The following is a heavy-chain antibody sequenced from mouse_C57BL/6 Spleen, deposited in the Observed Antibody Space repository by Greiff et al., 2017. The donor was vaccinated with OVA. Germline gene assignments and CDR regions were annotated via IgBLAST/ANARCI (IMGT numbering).Heavy chain of an antibody. CDR2: IYPGDGDT. J-gene: IGHJ1*03. CDR3: ARRDGSRTGYFDV. CDR1: GYAFSSYW. D-gene: IGHD1-1*01. Sequence: QIQLQQSGAELVKPGASVKISCKASGYAFSSYWMNWVKQRPGKGLEWIGQIYPGDGDTNYNGKFKGKATLTADKSSSTAYMQLSSLTSEDSAVYFCARRDGSRTGYFDVWGTGTTVTVSS. V-gene: IGHV1-80*01.